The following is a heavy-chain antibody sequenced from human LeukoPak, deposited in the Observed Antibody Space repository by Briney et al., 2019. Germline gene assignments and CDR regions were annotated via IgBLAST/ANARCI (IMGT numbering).Heavy chain of an antibody. Sequence: SETLSLTCAASGGSINSNTYYWGWIRQPPGKGLEWIGSVYSSGSTYYNPSLKSRVAISVDTSKNQFSLRLSSVTAPDTAVYYCARRSRSGFFDYWGQGTLVTVSS. CDR1: GGSINSNTYY. CDR2: VYSSGST. D-gene: IGHD3-10*01. CDR3: ARRSRSGFFDY. J-gene: IGHJ4*02. V-gene: IGHV4-39*01.